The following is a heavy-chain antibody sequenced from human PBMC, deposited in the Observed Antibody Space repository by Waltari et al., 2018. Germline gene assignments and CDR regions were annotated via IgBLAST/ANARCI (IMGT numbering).Heavy chain of an antibody. Sequence: EVQLVASGGGLVKPGGSLRLSCAASGFTFSSYSMNWVRQPPGKGLEWVSSISSSSYIYYADSVKGRFTISRDNAKNSLYLQMNSLRAEDTAVYYCARRGRDYYDSSGFDYWGQGTLVTVSS. D-gene: IGHD3-22*01. CDR3: ARRGRDYYDSSGFDY. J-gene: IGHJ4*02. V-gene: IGHV3-21*01. CDR2: ISSSSYI. CDR1: GFTFSSYS.